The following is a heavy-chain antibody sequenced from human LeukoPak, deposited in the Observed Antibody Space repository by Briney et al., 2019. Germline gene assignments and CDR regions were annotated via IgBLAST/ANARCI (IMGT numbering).Heavy chain of an antibody. J-gene: IGHJ4*02. Sequence: GGSLRLSCGASGFLFSDYEMNWVRQAPGKGLEWISYISTRGGTIYYADSVEGRFTISRDNAKNALYLQMNSLRVEDTALYYCVRDGYSYGYDFDYWGQGTFVAVSP. V-gene: IGHV3-48*03. CDR1: GFLFSDYE. CDR2: ISTRGGTI. D-gene: IGHD5-18*01. CDR3: VRDGYSYGYDFDY.